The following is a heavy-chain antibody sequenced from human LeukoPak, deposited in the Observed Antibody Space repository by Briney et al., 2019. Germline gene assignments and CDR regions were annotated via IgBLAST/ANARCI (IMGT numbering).Heavy chain of an antibody. CDR2: IFGSGGSP. Sequence: GGSLRLSCEASGFTFASHAMYWVRQAPGKGLEWVAGIFGSGGSPHYADPVKGRFTISRDNSRNTVYLQINSLRAEDTAVYYCGKTTVGYSSGQKPAWPVDYWGQGTLVTVSS. CDR1: GFTFASHA. J-gene: IGHJ4*02. V-gene: IGHV3-23*01. CDR3: GKTTVGYSSGQKPAWPVDY. D-gene: IGHD5-18*01.